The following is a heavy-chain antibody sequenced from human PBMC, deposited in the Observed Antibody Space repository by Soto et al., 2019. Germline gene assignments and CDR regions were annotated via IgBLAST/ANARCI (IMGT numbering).Heavy chain of an antibody. J-gene: IGHJ4*02. V-gene: IGHV4-59*02. D-gene: IGHD3-22*01. CDR1: GASVSSYY. CDR3: ARDRYSSSPDFDY. CDR2: IYYNGDT. Sequence: SETLSLTCAVSGASVSSYYWSWIRQPPGKGLEWIGYIYYNGDTKYNPSLKSRVTISLGTSKNHFSLKLNSVTAADTAVYFCARDRYSSSPDFDYWGQGTLVTVSS.